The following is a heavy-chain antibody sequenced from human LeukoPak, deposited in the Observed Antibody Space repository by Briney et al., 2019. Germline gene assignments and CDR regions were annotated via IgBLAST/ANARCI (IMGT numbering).Heavy chain of an antibody. CDR3: AREHSGSYLPYGSFDY. CDR1: GGSISSYY. J-gene: IGHJ4*02. V-gene: IGHV4-4*07. D-gene: IGHD1-26*01. CDR2: IYTSGST. Sequence: SETLSLTCTVSGGSISSYYWSWIGQPAGKGLEWIGRIYTSGSTNYNPSLKSRVTMSVDTSKNQFSLKLSSVTAADTAVYYCAREHSGSYLPYGSFDYWGQGTLVTVSS.